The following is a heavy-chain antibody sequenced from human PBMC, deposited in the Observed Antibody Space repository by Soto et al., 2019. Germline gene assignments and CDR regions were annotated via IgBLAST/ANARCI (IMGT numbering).Heavy chain of an antibody. D-gene: IGHD2-2*01. J-gene: IGHJ6*02. CDR1: GYTFTSYD. V-gene: IGHV1-8*01. Sequence: ASVKVSCKASGYTFTSYDINWVRQATGQGLEWMGWMNPNSGNTGYAQKFQGRVTMTRNTSISTAYMELSSLRSEDTAVYYCAREVGPAAIGYYYYYGMDVWGQGTTVTVSS. CDR3: AREVGPAAIGYYYYYGMDV. CDR2: MNPNSGNT.